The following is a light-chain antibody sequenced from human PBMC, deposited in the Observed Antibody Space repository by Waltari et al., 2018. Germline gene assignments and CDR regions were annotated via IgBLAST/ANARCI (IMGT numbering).Light chain of an antibody. V-gene: IGKV3-15*01. J-gene: IGKJ4*01. CDR2: GVS. Sequence: EIVMTQSPATLSVSPGERATLSCRASQSVSSNLAWYQQKPGQAPRLLIYGVSIRATGVPARFSGSGSGTEFTLSISSLRSEDFAVYSCQQYNNWPLTFGGGTKVEIK. CDR1: QSVSSN. CDR3: QQYNNWPLT.